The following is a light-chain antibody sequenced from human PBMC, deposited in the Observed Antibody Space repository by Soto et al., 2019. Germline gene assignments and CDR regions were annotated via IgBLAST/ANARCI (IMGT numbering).Light chain of an antibody. Sequence: DIVLTQSPLSLPVTPGEQASMSCRSNQSLLHSNGYNYLDWYLQKPGQSPRILIYLGFDRASGVPVRLSGSGSGTDFKLTISRVEAEDVGVYFCMKALETPLTFGPGTKVDIK. CDR2: LGF. CDR3: MKALETPLT. CDR1: QSLLHSNGYNY. J-gene: IGKJ3*01. V-gene: IGKV2-28*01.